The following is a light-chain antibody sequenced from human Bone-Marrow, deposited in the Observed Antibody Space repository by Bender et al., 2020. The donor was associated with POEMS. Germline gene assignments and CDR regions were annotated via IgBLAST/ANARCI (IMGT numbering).Light chain of an antibody. CDR3: QVWDSSNDLHVV. J-gene: IGLJ2*01. V-gene: IGLV1-47*01. CDR1: NSNIGSNY. CDR2: RNN. Sequence: QSVLTQPPSASGTPGQRVTISCSGSNSNIGSNYVYWYQQLPGTAPKLLIYRNNQRPSGVPERFSGSNSGNTATLTISGVEAGDEADDYYQVWDSSNDLHVVFGGGTKLTVL.